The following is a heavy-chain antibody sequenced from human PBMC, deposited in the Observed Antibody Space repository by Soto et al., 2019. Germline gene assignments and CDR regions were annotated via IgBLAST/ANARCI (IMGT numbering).Heavy chain of an antibody. V-gene: IGHV1-3*01. CDR2: INAGNGNT. D-gene: IGHD2-8*01. CDR3: ARDRDVLYSYDAFDI. J-gene: IGHJ3*02. CDR1: GYTFTSYA. Sequence: QVQFVQSGAEVKKPGASVKVSCKASGYTFTSYAMHWVRQAPGHRLEWMGWINAGNGNTKYSQKFQGRVTITRDTSASTAYMELSSLRSEDTAVYYCARDRDVLYSYDAFDIWGQGTIVTVSS.